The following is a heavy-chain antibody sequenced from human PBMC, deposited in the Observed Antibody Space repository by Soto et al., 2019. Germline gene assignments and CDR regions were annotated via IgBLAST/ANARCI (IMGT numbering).Heavy chain of an antibody. CDR3: AKAVRAAAVQSYYYYGMDV. J-gene: IGHJ6*02. CDR1: GFTFSSYA. D-gene: IGHD6-13*01. Sequence: GGSLRLSCAASGFTFSSYAMSWVRQAPGKGLEWVSAISGSGGSTYYADSVKGRFTISRDNSKNTLYLQMNSLRAEDTAVYYCAKAVRAAAVQSYYYYGMDVWGQGTTVTVSS. V-gene: IGHV3-23*01. CDR2: ISGSGGST.